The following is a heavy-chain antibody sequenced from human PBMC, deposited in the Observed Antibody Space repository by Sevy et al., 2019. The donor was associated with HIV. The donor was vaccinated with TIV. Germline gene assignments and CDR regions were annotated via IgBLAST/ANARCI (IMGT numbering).Heavy chain of an antibody. CDR2: IYSGGST. Sequence: GGSLRLSCAASGFTVSSNYMSWVRQAPGKGLEWVSVIYSGGSTYYADSVKGQFTISRDNSKNTLYLQMNSLRAEDTAVYYCARERISSSSVRYLEGEQYFDYWGQGTLVTVSS. CDR3: ARERISSSSVRYLEGEQYFDY. J-gene: IGHJ4*02. V-gene: IGHV3-53*01. CDR1: GFTVSSNY. D-gene: IGHD6-6*01.